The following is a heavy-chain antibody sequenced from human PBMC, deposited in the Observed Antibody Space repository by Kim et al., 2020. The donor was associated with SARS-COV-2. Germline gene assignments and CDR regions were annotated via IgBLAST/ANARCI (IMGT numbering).Heavy chain of an antibody. D-gene: IGHD1-26*01. CDR1: GFTFSSYW. V-gene: IGHV3-7*01. J-gene: IGHJ4*02. CDR3: ARDKLVGDSYLDS. CDR2: MTQDGSQK. Sequence: GGSLRLSCAASGFTFSSYWMSWVRQAPGKGLEWVAHMTQDGSQKNYMGSVGGRFTISRDNAKNSLYLQMSSLRAEDTAVYYCARDKLVGDSYLDSWGQGTLVTVSS.